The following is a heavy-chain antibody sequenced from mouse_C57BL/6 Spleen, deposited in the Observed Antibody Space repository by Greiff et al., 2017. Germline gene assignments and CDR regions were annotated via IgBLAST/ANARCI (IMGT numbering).Heavy chain of an antibody. Sequence: DVMLVQSGGGLVKPGGSLKLSCAASGFTFSDYGMHWVRQAPEKGLEWVAYISSGSSTIYYADTVKGRYTMARDNAKNTLFLQMTSLRSEGTAMYYCASSITTVVDWYVDVWGKGTTVTVSS. V-gene: IGHV5-17*01. CDR3: ASSITTVVDWYVDV. CDR2: ISSGSSTI. CDR1: GFTFSDYG. D-gene: IGHD1-1*01. J-gene: IGHJ1*03.